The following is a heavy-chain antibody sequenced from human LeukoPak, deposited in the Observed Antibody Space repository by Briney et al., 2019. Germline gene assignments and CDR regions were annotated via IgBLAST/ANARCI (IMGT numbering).Heavy chain of an antibody. CDR2: IIPIFGTA. J-gene: IGHJ3*02. CDR1: GGTFSSYA. CDR3: ASTIIVVVPAAIHQPASDAFDI. D-gene: IGHD2-2*01. Sequence: SVKVSCKASGGTFSSYAISWVRQAPGQGLEWMGGIIPIFGTANYAQKFQGRVTITADESTSTAYMELSSLRSEDTAVYYCASTIIVVVPAAIHQPASDAFDIWGQGTMVTVSS. V-gene: IGHV1-69*13.